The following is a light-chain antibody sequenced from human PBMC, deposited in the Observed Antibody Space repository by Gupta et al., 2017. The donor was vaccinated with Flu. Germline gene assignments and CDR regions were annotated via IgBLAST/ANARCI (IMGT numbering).Light chain of an antibody. CDR3: QQDGSSLKT. J-gene: IGKJ1*01. CDR1: ERMSAIS. Sequence: GTLFLPAGDSTRHSSGASERMSAISLAWNQKIPRQAPRLLIYGASSRATGIPDRFSGSGSGTDFTLTIRRLEPEDFAVYYCQQDGSSLKTFGQGTKVEIK. V-gene: IGKV3-20*01. CDR2: GAS.